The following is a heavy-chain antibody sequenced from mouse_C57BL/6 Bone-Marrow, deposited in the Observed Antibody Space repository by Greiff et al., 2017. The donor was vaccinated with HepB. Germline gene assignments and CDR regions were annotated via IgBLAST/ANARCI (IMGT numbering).Heavy chain of an antibody. CDR1: GFTFTDYY. CDR2: IRNKANGYTT. D-gene: IGHD1-1*02. Sequence: EVQLVESGGGLVQPGGSLSLSCAASGFTFTDYYMSWVRQPPGKALEWLGFIRNKANGYTTEYSASVKGRFTISRDNSQIILYLQMNALRAEDSATYYCARYIYGGFAYWGQGTLVTVSA. J-gene: IGHJ3*01. CDR3: ARYIYGGFAY. V-gene: IGHV7-3*01.